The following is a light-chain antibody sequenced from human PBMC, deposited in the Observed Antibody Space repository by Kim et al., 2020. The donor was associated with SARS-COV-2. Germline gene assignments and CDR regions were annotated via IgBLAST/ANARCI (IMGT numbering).Light chain of an antibody. Sequence: DIQMTQSPSSLSASVGDRVTITCQASQDISNYLNWYQQKPGKAPKLLIYDASNLETGVPSRFSGSGSGTDFTFTISSLQPEDIATYYCQLYTSFGQGTKLEI. CDR1: QDISNY. J-gene: IGKJ2*03. CDR2: DAS. CDR3: QLYTS. V-gene: IGKV1-33*01.